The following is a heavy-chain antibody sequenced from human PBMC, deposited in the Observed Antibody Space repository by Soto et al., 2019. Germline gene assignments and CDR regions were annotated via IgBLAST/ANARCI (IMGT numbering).Heavy chain of an antibody. CDR3: ARETQDYAV. V-gene: IGHV3-7*04. J-gene: IGHJ4*01. D-gene: IGHD2-2*01. Sequence: EMQLVDSGGGLVQPGDSLRLSCAASGFSFSNYCMAWVRQAPGKGLEWVANIKEDGSQYTYVDSVKGRFTIARDNAKNSLYLQMNSLTAEDTAVYYFARETQDYAVWGHGTVVTVSS. CDR1: GFSFSNYC. CDR2: IKEDGSQY.